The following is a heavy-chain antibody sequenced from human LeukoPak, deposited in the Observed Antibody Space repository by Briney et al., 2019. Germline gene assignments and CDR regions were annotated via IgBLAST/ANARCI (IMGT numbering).Heavy chain of an antibody. J-gene: IGHJ4*02. Sequence: PGGSLRLSCAASGFTFSSHSMNWVRQAPGKGLEWVSSISSSSSYIYYADSVKGRFTISRDNAKNSLYLQMNSLRAEDTAVYYCARVGVFSSSWLLHWGQGTLVTVSS. D-gene: IGHD6-13*01. CDR3: ARVGVFSSSWLLH. V-gene: IGHV3-21*01. CDR1: GFTFSSHS. CDR2: ISSSSSYI.